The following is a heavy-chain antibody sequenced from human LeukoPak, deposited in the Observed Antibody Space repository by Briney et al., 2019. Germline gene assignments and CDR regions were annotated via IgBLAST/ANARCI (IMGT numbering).Heavy chain of an antibody. J-gene: IGHJ5*02. CDR3: ATVRYSGIKNWFDP. CDR2: FDPEDGET. CDR1: GYTLTELS. Sequence: ASVKVSCKVSGYTLTELSMHWVRQAPGKGLEWMGGFDPEDGETIYAQKFQGRVTMTKDTSTDTAYMELSSLRSEDTAVYYCATVRYSGIKNWFDPWGQGTLVTVSS. V-gene: IGHV1-24*01. D-gene: IGHD1-26*01.